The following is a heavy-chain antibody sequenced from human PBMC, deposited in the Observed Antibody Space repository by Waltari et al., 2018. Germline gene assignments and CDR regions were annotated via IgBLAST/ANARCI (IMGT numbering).Heavy chain of an antibody. CDR3: ARSPARYSSSQFKGAYYYYGMDV. CDR1: GGSFSGYY. J-gene: IGHJ6*02. CDR2: INHSGST. Sequence: QVQLQQWGAGLLKPSETLSLTCAVYGGSFSGYYWSWIRQPPGKGPGWIGEINHSGSTNYNPSLKSRVTISVDTSKNQFSLKLSSVTAADTAVYYCARSPARYSSSQFKGAYYYYGMDVWGQGTTVTVSS. V-gene: IGHV4-34*01. D-gene: IGHD6-6*01.